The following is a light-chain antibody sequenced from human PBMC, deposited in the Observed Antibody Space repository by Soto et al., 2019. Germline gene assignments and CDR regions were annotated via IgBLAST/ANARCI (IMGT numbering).Light chain of an antibody. CDR2: DVS. CDR1: SADVGGYNY. J-gene: IGLJ1*01. Sequence: QSALTQPASVSGSPGQSITISCTGTSADVGGYNYVSWYQQHPGKAHQLMIYDVSNQPSGDSNRFSGSKAGHTAALTISGLQFEDEAEYDCSSHTSSTSLEVFGTRTKVTV. V-gene: IGLV2-14*01. CDR3: SSHTSSTSLEV.